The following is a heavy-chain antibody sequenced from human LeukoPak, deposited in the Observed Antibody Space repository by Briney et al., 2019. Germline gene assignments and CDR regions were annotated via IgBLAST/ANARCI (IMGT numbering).Heavy chain of an antibody. CDR2: ISGSGGST. CDR3: AKDRQWELLFDY. V-gene: IGHV3-23*01. Sequence: PGGSLRLSCAASGFTFSNAWMNWVRQAPGKGLEWVSAISGSGGSTYYADSVKGRFTISRDNSKNTLYLQMNSLRAEDTAVYYCAKDRQWELLFDYWGQGTLVTVSS. J-gene: IGHJ4*02. CDR1: GFTFSNAW. D-gene: IGHD1-26*01.